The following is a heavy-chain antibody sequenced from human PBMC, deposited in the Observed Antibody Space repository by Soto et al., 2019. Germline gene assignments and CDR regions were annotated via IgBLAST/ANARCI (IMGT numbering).Heavy chain of an antibody. V-gene: IGHV3-74*01. D-gene: IGHD3-16*01. Sequence: PGGSLRLSCAASGFTFNNYCIHWVRQVPGKGLVWVSRIKYDGSTTNYADSVKGRFTISRDNSKNTLYLQMNSLRAEDTAVYYCARDWGLAYGMDVWGQGTTVTVSS. CDR3: ARDWGLAYGMDV. J-gene: IGHJ6*02. CDR1: GFTFNNYC. CDR2: IKYDGSTT.